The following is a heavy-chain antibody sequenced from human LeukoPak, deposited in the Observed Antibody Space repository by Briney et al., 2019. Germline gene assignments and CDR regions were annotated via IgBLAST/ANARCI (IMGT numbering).Heavy chain of an antibody. CDR3: ARDWYYYDSSGYYSYYYYYMDV. J-gene: IGHJ6*03. D-gene: IGHD3-22*01. Sequence: GGSLRLSFAASGFTFSSYAMHWVRQAPGKGLEWVAVISYDGSNKYYADSVKGRFTISRDNSKNTLYLQMNSLRAEDTAVYYCARDWYYYDSSGYYSYYYYYMDVWGKGTTVTVSS. CDR2: ISYDGSNK. V-gene: IGHV3-30*04. CDR1: GFTFSSYA.